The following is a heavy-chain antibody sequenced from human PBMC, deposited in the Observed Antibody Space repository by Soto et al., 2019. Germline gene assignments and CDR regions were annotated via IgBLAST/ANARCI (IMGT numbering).Heavy chain of an antibody. D-gene: IGHD3-3*01. CDR1: GFTFSSYS. J-gene: IGHJ4*02. V-gene: IGHV3-48*01. CDR3: ARGLEWLLYGYFDY. CDR2: ISSSSSTI. Sequence: PGGSLRLSCAASGFTFSSYSMNWVRQAPGKGLEWVSYISSSSSTIYYADSVKGRFTISRDNAKNSLYLQMNSLRAEDTAVYYCARGLEWLLYGYFDYWGQGTLVTVSS.